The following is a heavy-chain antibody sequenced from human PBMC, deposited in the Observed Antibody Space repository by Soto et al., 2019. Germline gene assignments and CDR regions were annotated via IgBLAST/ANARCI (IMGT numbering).Heavy chain of an antibody. J-gene: IGHJ6*02. D-gene: IGHD3-10*01. CDR1: GYTFSAYT. V-gene: IGHV1-8*02. Sequence: ASVKVSCKATGYTFSAYTMNWVRQAPGQSLEWMGWINAGSGNTGYARKFQGRVTMTRNTSISTAYMELSSLRSEDTAVYYCARVGGYGSGSYFYVWGQGTTVTVSS. CDR3: ARVGGYGSGSYFYV. CDR2: INAGSGNT.